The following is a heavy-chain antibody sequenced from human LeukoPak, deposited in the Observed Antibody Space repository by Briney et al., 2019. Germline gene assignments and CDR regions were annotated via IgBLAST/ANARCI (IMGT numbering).Heavy chain of an antibody. D-gene: IGHD6-19*01. J-gene: IGHJ6*03. Sequence: ASVKVSCKASGYTFTSYDINWVRQATGQGLEWMGWMNPNSGNTGYAQKFQGRVTITRNTSISTAYMELSSLRSEGTAVYYCARGGGWSHYYYYYMDVWGKGTTVTVSS. CDR1: GYTFTSYD. V-gene: IGHV1-8*03. CDR3: ARGGGWSHYYYYYMDV. CDR2: MNPNSGNT.